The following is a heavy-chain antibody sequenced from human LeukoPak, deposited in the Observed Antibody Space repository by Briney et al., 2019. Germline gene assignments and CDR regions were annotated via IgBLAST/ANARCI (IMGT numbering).Heavy chain of an antibody. CDR2: ISAYNGNT. J-gene: IGHJ4*02. D-gene: IGHD2-21*01. CDR1: GYTLTSYG. CDR3: ARDSLHIVVVIAVPFDY. Sequence: ASVKVSCKASGYTLTSYGISWVRQAPGQGLEWMGWISAYNGNTNYAQKLQGRVAMTTDTSTSTAYMELRSLRSDDTAVYYCARDSLHIVVVIAVPFDYWGQGTLVTVSS. V-gene: IGHV1-18*01.